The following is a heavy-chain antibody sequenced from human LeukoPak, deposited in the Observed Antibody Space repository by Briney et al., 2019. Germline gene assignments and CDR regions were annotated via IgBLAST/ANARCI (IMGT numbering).Heavy chain of an antibody. CDR3: ARDLAYGDDGL. J-gene: IGHJ4*02. D-gene: IGHD4-17*01. Sequence: PGGSLRLSCAASGLTVSSNYMNWVRQAPGKGLEWVAFISSSSSYIFYADSLKGRFTISRDNAKNSLYLQMNSLRADDTAVYYCARDLAYGDDGLWGQGTLVTVSS. V-gene: IGHV3-21*01. CDR1: GLTVSSNY. CDR2: ISSSSSYI.